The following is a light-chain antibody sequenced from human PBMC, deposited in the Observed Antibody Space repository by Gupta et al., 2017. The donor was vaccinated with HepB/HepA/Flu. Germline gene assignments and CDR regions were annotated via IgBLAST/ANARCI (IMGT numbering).Light chain of an antibody. CDR2: AAS. CDR3: QVSNRSPT. CDR1: HIISNN. J-gene: IGKJ4*01. Sequence: DIQMTQSPSSLSASVADRVTITCRASHIISNNLNWHQQKPGKAPNVLIFAASSLQSGVPSGFSGSGSGTDFTLTRSRLQLEDFTNQNGQVSNRSPTFGGGTKVEIK. V-gene: IGKV1-39*01.